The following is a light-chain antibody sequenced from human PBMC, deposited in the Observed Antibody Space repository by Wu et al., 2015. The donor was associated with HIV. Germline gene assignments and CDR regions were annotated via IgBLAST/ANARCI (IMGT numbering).Light chain of an antibody. V-gene: IGKV3D-20*02. CDR1: QYVSTYY. Sequence: EIVLTQSPGTLSLSPGDRATLSCRASQYVSTYYLTWYQQKPGQAPRLLIYGASTRATGIPARFSGSGSGTEFTLTISSLEPEDFAIYYCYQRTNWPFTFGQGTRLEIK. CDR2: GAS. CDR3: YQRTNWPFT. J-gene: IGKJ5*01.